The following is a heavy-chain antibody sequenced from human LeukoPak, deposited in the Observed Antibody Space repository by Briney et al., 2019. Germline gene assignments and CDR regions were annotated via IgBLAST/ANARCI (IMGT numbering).Heavy chain of an antibody. CDR1: GFTFSAYS. CDR2: ISSGSRYI. Sequence: NAGGSLRLSCAASGFTFSAYSTNWVRQAPGKGLEWVSSISSGSRYIYYADSVKGRFTISRDNAKDSLYLQMNSLRAEDTAVYYCAKCSGGNCYHSDDHWGQGTLVTVSP. D-gene: IGHD2-15*01. V-gene: IGHV3-21*01. J-gene: IGHJ5*02. CDR3: AKCSGGNCYHSDDH.